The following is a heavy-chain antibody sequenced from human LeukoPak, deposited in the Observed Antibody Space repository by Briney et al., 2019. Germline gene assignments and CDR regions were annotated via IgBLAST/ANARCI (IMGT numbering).Heavy chain of an antibody. V-gene: IGHV4-34*01. J-gene: IGHJ4*02. D-gene: IGHD2-2*01. CDR1: GGSFDGYY. Sequence: SGTLSLTCAVYGGSFDGYYWTWIRQPPGKGVEWSGEINHIGSNNYNPSLTSRITILVHTSKNQFSLQLTSVTAADTAVYYCARVALYCSSTSCTDYWGQGTLVTVSS. CDR3: ARVALYCSSTSCTDY. CDR2: INHIGSN.